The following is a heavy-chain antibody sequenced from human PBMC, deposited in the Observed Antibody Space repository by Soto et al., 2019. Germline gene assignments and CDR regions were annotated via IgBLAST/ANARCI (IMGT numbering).Heavy chain of an antibody. Sequence: SETLSLTCSVSGGSISSDDYYWTWIRQPPGEGLEWIGYIYSTGRTSSTPSLESRVTISIDTSKNQFSLKLSSVSAADTAVYYCAREGSSSPEYFDFWGPGTLVTVS. CDR3: AREGSSSPEYFDF. CDR1: GGSISSDDYY. J-gene: IGHJ4*02. D-gene: IGHD2-15*01. V-gene: IGHV4-30-4*01. CDR2: IYSTGRT.